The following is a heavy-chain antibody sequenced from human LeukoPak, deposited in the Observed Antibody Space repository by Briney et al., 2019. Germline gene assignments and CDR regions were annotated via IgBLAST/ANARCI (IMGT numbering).Heavy chain of an antibody. J-gene: IGHJ4*02. Sequence: GESLKTSCKGSGYSFTSYWIGWVRQMPGKGLEWMGIIYPGDSDTRYSPSFQGQVTISADKSISTAYLQWSSLKASDTAMYYCARLRIAVAGTSTLYYFDYWGQGTLVTVSS. V-gene: IGHV5-51*01. CDR1: GYSFTSYW. CDR2: IYPGDSDT. D-gene: IGHD6-19*01. CDR3: ARLRIAVAGTSTLYYFDY.